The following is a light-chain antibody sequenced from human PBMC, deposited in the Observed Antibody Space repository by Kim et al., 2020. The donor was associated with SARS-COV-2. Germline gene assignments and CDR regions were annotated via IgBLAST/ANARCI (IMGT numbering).Light chain of an antibody. Sequence: KTVTITCTRDRGTIASNYVQWYQQRPGSSPTPVIYEETHRPSGVPDRFSGSIDSSSNPASLTISGLKTEDEADYYCQSFDRDTQVFGGGTKLTVL. CDR2: EET. V-gene: IGLV6-57*01. J-gene: IGLJ3*02. CDR3: QSFDRDTQV. CDR1: RGTIASNY.